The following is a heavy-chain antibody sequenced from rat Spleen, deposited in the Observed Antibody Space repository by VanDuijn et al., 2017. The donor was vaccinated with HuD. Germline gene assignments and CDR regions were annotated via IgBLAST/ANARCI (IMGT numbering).Heavy chain of an antibody. V-gene: IGHV5-25*01. CDR2: ISTNGGNI. J-gene: IGHJ4*01. CDR3: ARPHNYRYVMDV. D-gene: IGHD1-10*01. Sequence: EVQLVESGGGLVRPGRSMKLSCAASGFIFSNYYMAWVRQAPTEGLEWVASISTNGGNIYHRDSVKGRFTISRDNAKSTLYLQMNSLRSEDTATYYCARPHNYRYVMDVWGQGASVTVSS. CDR1: GFIFSNYY.